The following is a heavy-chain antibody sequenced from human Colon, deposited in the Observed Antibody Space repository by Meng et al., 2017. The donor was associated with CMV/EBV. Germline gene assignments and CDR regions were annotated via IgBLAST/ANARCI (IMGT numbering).Heavy chain of an antibody. J-gene: IGHJ4*02. Sequence: WLRQPPGKGLEWVAVISYDGSNKYYADSVKGRFTISRDNSKNTLYLQMNSLRAEDTAVYYCARDPAGFDYWGQGTLVTVSS. CDR2: ISYDGSNK. V-gene: IGHV3-30-3*01. CDR3: ARDPAGFDY.